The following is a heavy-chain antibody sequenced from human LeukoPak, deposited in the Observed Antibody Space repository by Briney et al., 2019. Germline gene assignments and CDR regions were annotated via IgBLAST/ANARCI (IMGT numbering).Heavy chain of an antibody. J-gene: IGHJ4*02. CDR1: GFTFSSYN. V-gene: IGHV3-48*02. CDR2: ITSSSTTI. Sequence: PGGSLRLSCAASGFTFSSYNMHWVRQAPGKGLEWVSYITSSSTTIYYADSVQGRFTISRGNAKSSLFLQMNSLRDEDTAVYYCVTAAVAGTVYWGQGTLVTVSS. D-gene: IGHD6-19*01. CDR3: VTAAVAGTVY.